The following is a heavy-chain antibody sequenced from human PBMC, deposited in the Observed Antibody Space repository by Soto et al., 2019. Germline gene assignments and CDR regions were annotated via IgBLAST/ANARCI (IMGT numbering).Heavy chain of an antibody. Sequence: QVQLQESGPGLVKPSQTLSLTCTVSGGSISSGGYYWSWIRQHPGKGLEWIGYIYYSGSTYYNPSLKGRVTISGDTSKNQFSLKLSSVTAADTAVYYCARGSTTVTTLDYCGQGTLVTVSS. CDR3: ARGSTTVTTLDY. J-gene: IGHJ4*02. V-gene: IGHV4-31*03. CDR2: IYYSGST. D-gene: IGHD4-17*01. CDR1: GGSISSGGYY.